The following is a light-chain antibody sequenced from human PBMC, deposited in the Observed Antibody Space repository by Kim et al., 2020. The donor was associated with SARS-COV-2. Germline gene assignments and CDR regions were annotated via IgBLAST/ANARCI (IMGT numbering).Light chain of an antibody. V-gene: IGKV3-15*01. CDR1: QSVSSN. J-gene: IGKJ5*01. Sequence: EIVLTQSPATLSVFPGERVTLSCRASQSVSSNLAWYQQKPGQAPSLLIFDASTRATDVPARFSGRGSGTEFTLTISNLQSEDYAVYYCQQYYNWPPITFGQGTRLEIK. CDR3: QQYYNWPPIT. CDR2: DAS.